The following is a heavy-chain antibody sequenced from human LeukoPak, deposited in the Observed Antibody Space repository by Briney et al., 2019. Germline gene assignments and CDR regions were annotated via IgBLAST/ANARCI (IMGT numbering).Heavy chain of an antibody. CDR2: IKQDGSEK. CDR1: GFTFSSYW. V-gene: IGHV3-7*01. CDR3: ARVIVVVPAAPGHDAFDI. J-gene: IGHJ3*02. Sequence: GGSLRLSCAASGFTFSSYWVSWVRQAPGKGLEWVANIKQDGSEKYYVDSVKGRFTISRDNAKNSLYLQMNSLRAEDTAVYYCARVIVVVPAAPGHDAFDIWGQGTMVTVSS. D-gene: IGHD2-2*01.